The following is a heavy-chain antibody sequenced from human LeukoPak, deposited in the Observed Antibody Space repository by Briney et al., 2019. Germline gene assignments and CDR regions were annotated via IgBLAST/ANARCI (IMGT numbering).Heavy chain of an antibody. V-gene: IGHV3-30-3*01. D-gene: IGHD4-11*01. J-gene: IGHJ4*02. CDR2: ISYDGSNK. CDR3: ARETVTRFDY. Sequence: GGSLRLSCAASGFTFSSYAMHWVRQTPGKGLEWVAVISYDGSNKYYADSVKGRFTISRDNSKNTLYLQMNSLRAEGTAVYYCARETVTRFDYWGQGTLVTVSS. CDR1: GFTFSSYA.